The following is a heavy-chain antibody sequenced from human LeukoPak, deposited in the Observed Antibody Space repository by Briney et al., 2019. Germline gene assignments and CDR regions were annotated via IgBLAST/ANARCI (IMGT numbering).Heavy chain of an antibody. CDR2: ISGSGGST. CDR1: GFTFSSYA. CDR3: AKAGTDYDILTGYDY. J-gene: IGHJ4*02. V-gene: IGHV3-23*01. D-gene: IGHD3-9*01. Sequence: PGGSLRLSCAASGFTFSSYAMSWVRQAPGKGLEWVSAISGSGGSTYYADSVKGRFTISRDNSKNTLYLQMNSLRAEDTAVYYCAKAGTDYDILTGYDYWGQGTLATVSS.